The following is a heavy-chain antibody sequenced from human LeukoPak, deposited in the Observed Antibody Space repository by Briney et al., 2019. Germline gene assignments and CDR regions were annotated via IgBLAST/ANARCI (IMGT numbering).Heavy chain of an antibody. J-gene: IGHJ3*02. Sequence: GGSLRLSRTASGFSLSTYWMTWVRQAPGKGLEWVANMNKDGNKKHLVDSVEGRFTISRDNAKNSLYLQMNSLRAEDTAVYYCARDFNVQRAPDWYDVFDIWGQGTMVTVSS. V-gene: IGHV3-7*01. CDR1: GFSLSTYW. CDR2: MNKDGNKK. D-gene: IGHD2-21*01. CDR3: ARDFNVQRAPDWYDVFDI.